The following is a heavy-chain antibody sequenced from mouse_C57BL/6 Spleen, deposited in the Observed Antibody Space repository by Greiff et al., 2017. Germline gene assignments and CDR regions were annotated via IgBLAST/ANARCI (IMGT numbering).Heavy chain of an antibody. J-gene: IGHJ3*01. CDR2: IDPEDGDT. V-gene: IGHV14-1*01. D-gene: IGHD1-1*01. Sequence: VQLQQSGAELVRPGASVKLSCKASGFNIKDYYMHWVKQRPEQGLEWIGRIDPEDGDTEYAPKFQGKATMTTDTSSNTAYLQLSSLTSQYTADYYYTTRTYFFGSSYGAYWGQGTLVTVSA. CDR3: TTRTYFFGSSYGAY. CDR1: GFNIKDYY.